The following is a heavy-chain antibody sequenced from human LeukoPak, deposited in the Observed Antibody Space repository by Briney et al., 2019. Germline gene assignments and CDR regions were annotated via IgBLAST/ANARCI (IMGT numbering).Heavy chain of an antibody. J-gene: IGHJ6*02. CDR2: VSRTSSTI. D-gene: IGHD1-26*01. CDR3: VRIRVSGSYYFYYGMDV. CDR1: GFTFSNYS. Sequence: GGSLRLSCAVSGFTFSNYSMNWVRQAPGKGLEWVSYVSRTSSTILYADSVKGRFTISRDKAKNSVYLQMNSLRDEDTAVYYCVRIRVSGSYYFYYGMDVWGQGTTVTVSS. V-gene: IGHV3-48*02.